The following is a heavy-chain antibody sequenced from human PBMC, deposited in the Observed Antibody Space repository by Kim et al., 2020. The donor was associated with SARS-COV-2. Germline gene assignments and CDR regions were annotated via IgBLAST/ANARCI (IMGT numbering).Heavy chain of an antibody. J-gene: IGHJ5*02. D-gene: IGHD6-13*01. CDR3: ARYLYPAPRNSWVRFDP. V-gene: IGHV4-34*01. Sequence: LQSRVTITVDTSKNQVSLKLSSVTAADTAVYYCARYLYPAPRNSWVRFDPWGQGTLVTVSS.